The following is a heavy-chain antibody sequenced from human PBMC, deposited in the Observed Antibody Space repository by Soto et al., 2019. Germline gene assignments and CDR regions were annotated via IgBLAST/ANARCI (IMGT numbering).Heavy chain of an antibody. CDR1: GVTFSSYA. J-gene: IGHJ2*01. CDR3: AREGTVTSNWYFDL. D-gene: IGHD4-17*01. V-gene: IGHV1-69*06. CDR2: IIPIFGTA. Sequence: ASVKVSCKASGVTFSSYAISWVRQAPGQGLEWMGGIIPIFGTANYAQKFQGRVTITADKSTSTAYMELSSLRSEDTAVYYCAREGTVTSNWYFDLWGRGTLVTVSS.